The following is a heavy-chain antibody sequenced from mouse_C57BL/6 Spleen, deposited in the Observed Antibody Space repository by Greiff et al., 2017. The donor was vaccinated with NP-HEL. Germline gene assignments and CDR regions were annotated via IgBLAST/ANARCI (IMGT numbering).Heavy chain of an antibody. V-gene: IGHV1-69*01. CDR3: ATIYYGYGNYFDY. D-gene: IGHD2-2*01. J-gene: IGHJ2*01. Sequence: QVQLQQPGAELVMPGASVKLSCKASGYTFTSYWMHWVKQRPGQGLEWIGEIDPSDSYTNYNQKFKGKSTLTVDKSSSTTYMQLSSLTSEDSAVYYCATIYYGYGNYFDYWGRGTTLTVSS. CDR1: GYTFTSYW. CDR2: IDPSDSYT.